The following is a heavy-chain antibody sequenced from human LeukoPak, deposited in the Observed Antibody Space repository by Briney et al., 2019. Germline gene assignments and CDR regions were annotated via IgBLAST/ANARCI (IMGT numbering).Heavy chain of an antibody. CDR1: VDSISRSTYY. V-gene: IGHV4-61*02. Sequence: SETLSLTCTVSVDSISRSTYYWNWIRQSAGKGLEWIGRAYTTGSTNYNPSLKSRVTISLDTSNNQFSLKLSSVTAADTAIYYCARSDIARSGWFDPWGQGTLVTVSS. CDR3: ARSDIARSGWFDP. D-gene: IGHD2-21*02. CDR2: AYTTGST. J-gene: IGHJ5*02.